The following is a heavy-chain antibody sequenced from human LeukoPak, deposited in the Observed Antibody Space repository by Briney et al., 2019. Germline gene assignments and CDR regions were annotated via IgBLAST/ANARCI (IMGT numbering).Heavy chain of an antibody. Sequence: GGSLRLSCAASGFTFSSYWMSWVRQAPGEGLEWVANIKQDGSEKYCVDSVKGRFTISRDNAKNSLYLQMNSLRAEDTAVYYCARDDCSSISCYHNWFDPWGQGTLVTVSS. D-gene: IGHD2-2*01. CDR3: ARDDCSSISCYHNWFDP. CDR1: GFTFSSYW. V-gene: IGHV3-7*01. CDR2: IKQDGSEK. J-gene: IGHJ5*02.